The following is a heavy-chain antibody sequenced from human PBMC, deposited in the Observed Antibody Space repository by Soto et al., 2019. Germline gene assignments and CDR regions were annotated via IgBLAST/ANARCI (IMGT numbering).Heavy chain of an antibody. D-gene: IGHD6-25*01. CDR1: GFTLSSSG. CDR2: IWSDETHK. Sequence: QVQLVESGGGVVQPGRSLRLSCAASGFTLSSSGMHWVRQAPGKGLEWVAVIWSDETHKYYADSVMGRFTISRDNSKNTLYLEMNSLRAEDTAVYYCARDIGGSPFDYWGQGTLVTVSS. CDR3: ARDIGGSPFDY. V-gene: IGHV3-33*01. J-gene: IGHJ4*02.